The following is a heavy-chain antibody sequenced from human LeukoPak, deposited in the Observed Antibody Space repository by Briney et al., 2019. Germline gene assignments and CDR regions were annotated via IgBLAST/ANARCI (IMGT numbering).Heavy chain of an antibody. CDR2: INPNSGGT. J-gene: IGHJ4*02. CDR1: GYTFTGYY. Sequence: ASVKVSCKASGYTFTGYYMPWVRQAPGQGLEWMGWINPNSGGTNYAQKFQGRVTMTRDTSISTAYMELSRLRSDDTAVYYCARDLAYYYGSGSYYTDYWGQGTLVTVSS. D-gene: IGHD3-10*01. CDR3: ARDLAYYYGSGSYYTDY. V-gene: IGHV1-2*02.